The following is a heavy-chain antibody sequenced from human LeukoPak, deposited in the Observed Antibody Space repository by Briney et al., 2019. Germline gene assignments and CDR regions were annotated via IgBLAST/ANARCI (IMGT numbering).Heavy chain of an antibody. D-gene: IGHD3-10*01. CDR2: INPNSGGT. V-gene: IGHV1-2*06. CDR1: GYTFTGYY. Sequence: GASVKVSCKASGYTFTGYYMHWVRQAPGQGLGWMGRINPNSGGTNYAQKFQGRVTMTRDTSISTAYMELSRLRSDDTAVYYCARVSTMVRGVMTFDPWGQGTLVTVSS. J-gene: IGHJ5*02. CDR3: ARVSTMVRGVMTFDP.